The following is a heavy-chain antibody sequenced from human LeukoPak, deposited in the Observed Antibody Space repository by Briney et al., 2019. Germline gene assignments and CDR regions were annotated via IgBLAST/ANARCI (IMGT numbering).Heavy chain of an antibody. CDR3: ARRGTTYCTVDSCHPNWFDP. V-gene: IGHV3-48*03. Sequence: GGSLRLSCAASGFTFSNYAMNRVRQAPGKGLEWVLYISISGSTIYYADSVKVRFTISRDNAKNSLYLLMNSLRAEDTAVYYCARRGTTYCTVDSCHPNWFDPWGQGTLVTVSS. D-gene: IGHD2-15*01. J-gene: IGHJ5*02. CDR2: ISISGSTI. CDR1: GFTFSNYA.